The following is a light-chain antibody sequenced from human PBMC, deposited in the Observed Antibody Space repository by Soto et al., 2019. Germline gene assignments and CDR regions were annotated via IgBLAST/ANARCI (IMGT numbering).Light chain of an antibody. Sequence: DIQLTQSPSFLSASVGDRVTITCRASQGISSYLAWYQQKPGKAPKLLIYAASTLQSAVPSRFSGSGSGTDFTLTISSLQPEDFATYYCQQLNNYPITFGQGTRLEIK. CDR1: QGISSY. CDR3: QQLNNYPIT. J-gene: IGKJ5*01. V-gene: IGKV1-9*01. CDR2: AAS.